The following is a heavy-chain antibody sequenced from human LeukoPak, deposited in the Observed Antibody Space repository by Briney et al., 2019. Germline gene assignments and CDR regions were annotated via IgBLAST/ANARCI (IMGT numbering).Heavy chain of an antibody. V-gene: IGHV1-8*01. CDR2: MNTNSGNT. D-gene: IGHD5-12*01. Sequence: ASVKVSCKAAGYTFTSYDINWVRQATGQGLEWMGWMNTNSGNTGYAQKFQGRVTMTRNTSISTAYMELSSLRSEDTAVYYCARVNRRWGYSGYDLGYWGQGTLVTVSS. CDR1: GYTFTSYD. CDR3: ARVNRRWGYSGYDLGY. J-gene: IGHJ4*02.